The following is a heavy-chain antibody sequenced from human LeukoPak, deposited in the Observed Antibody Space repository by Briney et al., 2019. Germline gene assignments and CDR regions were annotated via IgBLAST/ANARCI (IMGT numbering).Heavy chain of an antibody. CDR3: AREAPDY. J-gene: IGHJ4*02. CDR2: INHSGST. Sequence: PSETLSLTCAVYGGSFSGYYWSWIRRPPGKGLEWIGEINHSGSTNYNPSLKSRVTISVDTSKNQFSLKLSSVTAADTAVYYCAREAPDYWGQGTLVTVSS. V-gene: IGHV4-34*01. CDR1: GGSFSGYY.